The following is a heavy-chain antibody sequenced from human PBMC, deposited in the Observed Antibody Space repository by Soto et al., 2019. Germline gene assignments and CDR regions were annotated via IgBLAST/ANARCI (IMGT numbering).Heavy chain of an antibody. V-gene: IGHV3-53*01. D-gene: IGHD2-15*01. J-gene: IGHJ4*02. Sequence: GGSLRLSCAASGFSVRSTYMTWVRQAPGRGPAWVSAVYSDGRIFYADSVKGRFTLSRDTSKNTFFLQMNSLRAEDTAVYYCARNQEYCSAGSCYTLLDYWGQGTLVTVSS. CDR1: GFSVRSTY. CDR3: ARNQEYCSAGSCYTLLDY. CDR2: VYSDGRI.